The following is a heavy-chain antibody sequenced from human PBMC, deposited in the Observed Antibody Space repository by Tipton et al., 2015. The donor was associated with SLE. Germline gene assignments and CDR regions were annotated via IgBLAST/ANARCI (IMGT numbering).Heavy chain of an antibody. CDR3: ARLFSPTPYGDYVYFDY. V-gene: IGHV4-38-2*01. CDR1: GYSISSGYY. D-gene: IGHD4-17*01. Sequence: TLSLTCAVSGYSISSGYYWGWIRQPPGKGLEWIGSIYHSGSTYYNPSLKSRVTISVDTSKNQFSLKLSSVTAADTAVYYCARLFSPTPYGDYVYFDYWGQGTLVTVSS. J-gene: IGHJ4*02. CDR2: IYHSGST.